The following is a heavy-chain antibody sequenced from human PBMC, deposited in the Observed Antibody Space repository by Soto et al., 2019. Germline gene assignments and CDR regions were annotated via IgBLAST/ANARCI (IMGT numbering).Heavy chain of an antibody. CDR1: GGSVSSGSYY. D-gene: IGHD2-8*02. V-gene: IGHV4-61*01. CDR2: IYYSGST. CDR3: ARVLVSPLDSVWVDY. Sequence: SETLSLTCTVSGGSVSSGSYYWSWIRQPPGKGLEWIGYIYYSGSTNYNPSLKSRVTISVDTSKDQFSLKLSSVTAADTAVYYCARVLVSPLDSVWVDYWGQGTLVTVSS. J-gene: IGHJ4*02.